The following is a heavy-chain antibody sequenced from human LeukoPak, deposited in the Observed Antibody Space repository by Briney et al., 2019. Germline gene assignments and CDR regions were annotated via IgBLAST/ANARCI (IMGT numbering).Heavy chain of an antibody. Sequence: PGGSLRLSCAASGFTFSSYAMSWVRQAPGKGLEWVSAISGSGGSTYYADSVKGRFTISRDNSKNTLYLQMNSLRAEDTAVYYCASFRVGATFSHDAFDIWGQGTMVTVSS. CDR1: GFTFSSYA. D-gene: IGHD1-26*01. V-gene: IGHV3-23*01. CDR2: ISGSGGST. J-gene: IGHJ3*02. CDR3: ASFRVGATFSHDAFDI.